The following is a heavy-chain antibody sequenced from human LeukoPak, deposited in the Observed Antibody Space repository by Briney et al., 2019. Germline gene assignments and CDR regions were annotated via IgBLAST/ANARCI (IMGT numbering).Heavy chain of an antibody. D-gene: IGHD5-24*01. V-gene: IGHV4-59*12. CDR2: IYYSGST. J-gene: IGHJ5*02. CDR3: ARGRRRWLRNWFDP. Sequence: SETLSLTCTVSGGSISSYYWSWIRQPPGKGLEWIGYIYYSGSTNYNPSLKSRVTISVDTSKNQFSLKLSSVTAADTAVYYCARGRRRWLRNWFDPWGQGTLVTVSS. CDR1: GGSISSYY.